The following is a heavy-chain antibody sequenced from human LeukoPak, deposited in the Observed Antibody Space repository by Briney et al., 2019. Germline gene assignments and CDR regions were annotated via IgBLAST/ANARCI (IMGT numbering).Heavy chain of an antibody. Sequence: GGSLRLSCAASGFTFDDYAMHWVRQAPGKGLQWISSINWVGDTSSCADSVKGRITVSRDNSKNTLYLQMNSLRAEDTAVYYCAKGNQYSSSLDYWGQGTLVTVSS. CDR1: GFTFDDYA. D-gene: IGHD6-13*01. V-gene: IGHV3-43D*03. J-gene: IGHJ4*02. CDR3: AKGNQYSSSLDY. CDR2: INWVGDTS.